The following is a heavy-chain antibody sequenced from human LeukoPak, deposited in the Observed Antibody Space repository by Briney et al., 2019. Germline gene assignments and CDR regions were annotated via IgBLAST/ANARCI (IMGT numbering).Heavy chain of an antibody. CDR2: ISYDGSNK. J-gene: IGHJ4*02. CDR3: AGSSTEDILDY. CDR1: GFTFSSYA. V-gene: IGHV3-30*14. D-gene: IGHD2-15*01. Sequence: GGSLRLSCAASGFTFSSYAMHWVRQAPGKGLEWVAVISYDGSNKYYADSVKGRFTISRDSSKNTLNLLMNSLRAEDTAVYFCAGSSTEDILDYWGQGTLRTVSS.